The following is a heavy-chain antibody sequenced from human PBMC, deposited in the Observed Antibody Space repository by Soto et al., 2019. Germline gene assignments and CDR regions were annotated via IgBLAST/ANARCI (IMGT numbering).Heavy chain of an antibody. CDR3: ATSPVSLLPPWVNYFDY. V-gene: IGHV4-30-4*01. CDR2: IYYSGST. D-gene: IGHD3-16*02. J-gene: IGHJ4*02. CDR1: GGSISSGGYY. Sequence: SETLCLTCTVSGGSISSGGYYWSWISQPPGKGLEWIGYIYYSGSTYYNPSLKSRVTISVDTSKNQFSLKLSSVTAADTAVYYCATSPVSLLPPWVNYFDYWGQGTLVTVSS.